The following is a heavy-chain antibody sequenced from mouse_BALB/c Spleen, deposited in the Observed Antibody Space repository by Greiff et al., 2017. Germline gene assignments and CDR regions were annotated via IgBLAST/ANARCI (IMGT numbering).Heavy chain of an antibody. Sequence: VQLQQSGAELVRPGASVTLSCKASGYTFTDYEMHWVKQTPVHGLEWIGAIDPETGGTAYNQKFKGKATLTADKSSSTAYMELRSLTSEDSAVYYCTRENLLWAWFAYWGQGTLVTVSA. D-gene: IGHD2-1*01. J-gene: IGHJ3*01. CDR1: GYTFTDYE. V-gene: IGHV1-15*01. CDR2: IDPETGGT. CDR3: TRENLLWAWFAY.